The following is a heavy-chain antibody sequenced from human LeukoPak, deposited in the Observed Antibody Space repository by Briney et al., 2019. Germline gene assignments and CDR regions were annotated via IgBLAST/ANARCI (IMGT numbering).Heavy chain of an antibody. Sequence: ASVKVSCKASGYTFTSYAMNWVRQAPGQGLEWMGWINPNSGGTNYAQKFQGRVTMTRDTSISTAYMELSRLRSDDTAVYYCARIGLLWFGDYYMDVWGKGTTVTVSS. J-gene: IGHJ6*03. CDR2: INPNSGGT. CDR3: ARIGLLWFGDYYMDV. V-gene: IGHV1-2*02. D-gene: IGHD3-10*01. CDR1: GYTFTSYA.